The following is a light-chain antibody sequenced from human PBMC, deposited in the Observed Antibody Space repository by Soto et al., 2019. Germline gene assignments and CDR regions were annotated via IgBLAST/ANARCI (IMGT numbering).Light chain of an antibody. CDR1: QSLAGNY. Sequence: EIVLTQSPGTLSVSPGERATLSCRANQSLAGNYLAWYQQKPGQAPRLLISGASSRATGIPDRISGSGSGTDFTLTISRLEPEDFAVYYYHQYVTSPTFGPGTKVEVK. V-gene: IGKV3-20*01. J-gene: IGKJ3*01. CDR3: HQYVTSPT. CDR2: GAS.